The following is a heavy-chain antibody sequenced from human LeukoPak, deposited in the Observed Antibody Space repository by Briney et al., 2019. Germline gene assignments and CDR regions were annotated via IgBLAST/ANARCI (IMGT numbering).Heavy chain of an antibody. CDR3: AGTNRHYGSGSYGAFDI. V-gene: IGHV3-30*04. D-gene: IGHD3-10*01. J-gene: IGHJ3*02. CDR2: ISYDGSNK. CDR1: GFTFSSYA. Sequence: GRSLRLSCAAYGFTFSSYAMHWVRQAPGKGLEWVAVISYDGSNKYYADSVKGRFTISRDNSKNTLYLQMNSLRAEDTAVYYCAGTNRHYGSGSYGAFDIWGQGTMVTVSS.